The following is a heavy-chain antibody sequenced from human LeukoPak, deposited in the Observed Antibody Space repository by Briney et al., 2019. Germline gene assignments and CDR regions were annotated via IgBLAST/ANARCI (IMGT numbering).Heavy chain of an antibody. D-gene: IGHD3-10*01. J-gene: IGHJ4*02. CDR1: GFTFSTYW. CDR3: ARTWNGSGSANDS. CDR2: IKTDGSER. V-gene: IGHV3-7*01. Sequence: PGGSLRLSCAVSGFTFSTYWMSWVRQAPGKGLEWVASIKTDGSERNYVDSVKGRFTISRDNAKNSLYLQMNSPTAEETAIYCVARTWNGSGSANDSWGQGTLVTVSS.